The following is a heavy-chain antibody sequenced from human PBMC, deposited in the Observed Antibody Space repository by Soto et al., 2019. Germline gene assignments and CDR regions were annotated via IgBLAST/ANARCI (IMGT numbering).Heavy chain of an antibody. CDR3: ARHSNQLLGFDY. V-gene: IGHV1-3*01. Sequence: GASVKVSCKASGYTFTSYAMHWVRQAPGQRLEWLGWINAGNGNTKYSQKFQSRVTITRDTSASTAYMELSSLRSEDTAVYYCARHSNQLLGFDYWGQGTLVTVSS. J-gene: IGHJ4*02. D-gene: IGHD2-2*01. CDR2: INAGNGNT. CDR1: GYTFTSYA.